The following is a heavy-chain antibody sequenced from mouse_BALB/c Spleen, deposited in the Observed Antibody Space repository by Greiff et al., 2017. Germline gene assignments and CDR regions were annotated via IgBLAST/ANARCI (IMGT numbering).Heavy chain of an antibody. CDR1: GYAFTNYL. D-gene: IGHD3-1*01. CDR2: INPGSGGT. V-gene: IGHV1-54*01. Sequence: QVQLQQSGAELVRPGPSVKVSCKASGYAFTNYLIEWVKQRPGQGLEWIGVINPGSGGTNYNEKFKGKATLTADKSSSTAYMQLSSLTSDDSAVYFCARGLRYFDYWGQGTTLTVSS. J-gene: IGHJ2*01. CDR3: ARGLRYFDY.